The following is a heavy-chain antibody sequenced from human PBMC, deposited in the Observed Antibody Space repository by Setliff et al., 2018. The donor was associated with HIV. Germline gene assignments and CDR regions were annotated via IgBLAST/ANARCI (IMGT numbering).Heavy chain of an antibody. Sequence: SETLSLTCTVSGGPINSGSYHWGWIRQPPGKGLEWIGEINHSGTTKYNPSVTSRVPISVDAAKNQFSLKLSSVTAADTAVYYCSVIDYWGQGTLVTVSS. V-gene: IGHV4-39*07. J-gene: IGHJ4*02. CDR1: GGPINSGSYH. CDR2: INHSGTT. CDR3: SVIDY.